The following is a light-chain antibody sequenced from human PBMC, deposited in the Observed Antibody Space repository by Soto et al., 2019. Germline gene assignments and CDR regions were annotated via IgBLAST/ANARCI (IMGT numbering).Light chain of an antibody. CDR2: EVS. V-gene: IGLV2-14*01. CDR3: SSYTSSSTHVV. Sequence: QSVLTQPASVSGSPGQSITISCTGTSSDVGGYNYVSSYQQHPGKAPKLMIYEVSNRPSGVSNRFSGSKSGNTASLTISGLQAEDEADYYCSSYTSSSTHVVFGGGTKVTVL. J-gene: IGLJ2*01. CDR1: SSDVGGYNY.